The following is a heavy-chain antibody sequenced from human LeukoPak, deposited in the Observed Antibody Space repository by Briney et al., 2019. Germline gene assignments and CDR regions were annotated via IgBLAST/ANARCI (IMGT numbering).Heavy chain of an antibody. J-gene: IGHJ4*02. CDR3: ASPSTMVRETYFDY. D-gene: IGHD3-10*01. CDR2: INAGNGNT. V-gene: IGHV1-3*01. Sequence: ASVKVSCKASGYTFTSYAMYWVRQAPGQRLEWMGWINAGNGNTKYSQKFQGRVTITRDTSASTAYMELSSLRSEDTAVYYCASPSTMVRETYFDYWGQGTLVTVSS. CDR1: GYTFTSYA.